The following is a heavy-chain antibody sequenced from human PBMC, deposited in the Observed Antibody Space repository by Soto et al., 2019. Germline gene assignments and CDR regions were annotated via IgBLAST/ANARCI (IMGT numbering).Heavy chain of an antibody. D-gene: IGHD3-3*01. Sequence: QVQLVQSGAEVKKPGSSVKVSCKASGGTFSSYAISWVRQAPGQGLEWMGGIIPIFGTANYAQKFQGRVTITGDDSTTTAYMGLSSLSSEDTAGYYWARGRITIFGVVIKPGGRAFDIWGQGTMVTVSS. CDR2: IIPIFGTA. CDR1: GGTFSSYA. V-gene: IGHV1-69*01. CDR3: ARGRITIFGVVIKPGGRAFDI. J-gene: IGHJ3*02.